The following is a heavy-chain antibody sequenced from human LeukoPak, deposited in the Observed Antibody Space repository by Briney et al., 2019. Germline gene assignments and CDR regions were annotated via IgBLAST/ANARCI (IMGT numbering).Heavy chain of an antibody. Sequence: GGSLRLSCAASGFTFSAYSMNWVRQAPGKGLEWVSVIYSGGSTYYADSVKGRFTISRDNSKNTLYLQMNSLRAEDTAVYYCARGVVGATSDLDYWGQGTLVTVSS. CDR3: ARGVVGATSDLDY. D-gene: IGHD1-26*01. CDR1: GFTFSAYS. CDR2: IYSGGST. V-gene: IGHV3-53*01. J-gene: IGHJ4*02.